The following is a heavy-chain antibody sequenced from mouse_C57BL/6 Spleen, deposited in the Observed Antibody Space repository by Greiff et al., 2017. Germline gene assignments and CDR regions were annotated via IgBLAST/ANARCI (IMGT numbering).Heavy chain of an antibody. J-gene: IGHJ4*01. CDR2: IYPSDSET. CDR1: GYTFTSYW. CDR3: AREGDYGYAMDY. D-gene: IGHD2-4*01. V-gene: IGHV1-61*01. Sequence: QVQLQQPGAELVRPGSSVKLSCKASGYTFTSYWMDWVKQRPGQGLAWIGNIYPSDSETHYNQKFKDKATLTVDKSSSTAYMQRSSLTSEDSAVYYCAREGDYGYAMDYWGQGTSVTVSS.